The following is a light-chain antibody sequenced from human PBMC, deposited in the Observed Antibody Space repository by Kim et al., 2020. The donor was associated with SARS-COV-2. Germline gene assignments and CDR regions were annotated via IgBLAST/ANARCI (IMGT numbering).Light chain of an antibody. V-gene: IGLV7-46*01. Sequence: PEVTVTLTWDSSTGPVTSGHFPYWFQQKPGQAPRTLIYDTGNRHSWTPARFSGSLLGGKAALTLSAAQPEDEADYYCLLSYSDSRVFGGGTQLTVL. CDR3: LLSYSDSRV. J-gene: IGLJ2*01. CDR2: DTG. CDR1: TGPVTSGHF.